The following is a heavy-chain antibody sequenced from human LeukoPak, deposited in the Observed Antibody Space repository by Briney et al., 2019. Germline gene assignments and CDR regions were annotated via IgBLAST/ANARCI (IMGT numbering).Heavy chain of an antibody. V-gene: IGHV3-48*03. CDR2: ISIGGSTT. Sequence: GGSLRLSCIGSGFTFSSDEMNWVRQAPGKGLEWVSCISIGGSTTYYADSVKGRFTISRDDAKNSLYLQMNSLRAEDTATYYCAKDGTTQTTNYFYAMDVWGQGTTVTVSS. CDR3: AKDGTTQTTNYFYAMDV. D-gene: IGHD1-7*01. CDR1: GFTFSSDE. J-gene: IGHJ6*02.